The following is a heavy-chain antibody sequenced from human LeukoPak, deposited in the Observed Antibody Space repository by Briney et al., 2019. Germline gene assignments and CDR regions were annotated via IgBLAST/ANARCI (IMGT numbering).Heavy chain of an antibody. D-gene: IGHD2-2*01. J-gene: IGHJ6*02. CDR1: GFTFSSYA. Sequence: GGSLRLSCAASGFTFSSYAMSWVRQAPGKGLEWVSAISASGGSTYYADSVKGRFTISRDNSKNTLYQQMNSLRAEDTAVYYCAKSVVPAAMGHYYYGMDVWGQGTTVTVSS. CDR2: ISASGGST. V-gene: IGHV3-23*01. CDR3: AKSVVPAAMGHYYYGMDV.